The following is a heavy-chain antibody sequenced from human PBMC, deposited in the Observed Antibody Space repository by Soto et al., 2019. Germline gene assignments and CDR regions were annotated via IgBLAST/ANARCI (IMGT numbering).Heavy chain of an antibody. CDR1: GLTFSYYG. CDR3: ARGMVATGRLVFGMDV. CDR2: ISGSGDPT. D-gene: IGHD2-15*01. J-gene: IGHJ6*02. V-gene: IGHV3-23*01. Sequence: EVQLLESGGGLVQPGGSLRLSCVVSGLTFSYYGMAWVRQAPGKGLECVSSISGSGDPTYYADSVKGRFTISRDNSKNMLFMQMNSLRADDTAVYYCARGMVATGRLVFGMDVWGQGTTVTVSS.